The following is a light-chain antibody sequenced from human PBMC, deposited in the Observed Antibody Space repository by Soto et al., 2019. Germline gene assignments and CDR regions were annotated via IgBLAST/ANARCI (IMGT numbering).Light chain of an antibody. CDR1: QTVTRY. J-gene: IGKJ1*01. Sequence: DIQLTQFPSFLSASVRDRVTITCRASQTVTRYLHWFQQKPGQAPKLVIFGATNVQAGVPSRFTGSGSGTDFTLTISDLQPEDFATYYCHQTYDTLWTFGQGTK. V-gene: IGKV1-39*01. CDR3: HQTYDTLWT. CDR2: GAT.